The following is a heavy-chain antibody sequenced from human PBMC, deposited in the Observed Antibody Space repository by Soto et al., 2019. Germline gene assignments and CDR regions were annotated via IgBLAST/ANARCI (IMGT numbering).Heavy chain of an antibody. V-gene: IGHV1-69*04. Sequence: ASVKVSCKASGYTLTNSGITWVRQEPGLGLEWVGRINPILSMSNYAQKFQGRVTMTADKSTSTAYMELRSLRSEDTAMYYCATSYGSGYRAFDYWGQGALVTVSS. D-gene: IGHD3-10*01. J-gene: IGHJ4*02. CDR1: GYTLTNSG. CDR2: INPILSMS. CDR3: ATSYGSGYRAFDY.